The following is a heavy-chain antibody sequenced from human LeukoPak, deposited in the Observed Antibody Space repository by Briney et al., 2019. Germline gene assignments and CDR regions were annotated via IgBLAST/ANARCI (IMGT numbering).Heavy chain of an antibody. CDR1: GDTFTSYD. CDR3: ARSPASSGWFYYYYYMDV. Sequence: ASVKVSCKASGDTFTSYDINWVRQATGQGLEWMGWMNPNSGNTGYAQKFQGRVTMTRNTSISTAYMELSSLRSEDTAVYYCARSPASSGWFYYYYYMDVWGQGTTVTTSS. CDR2: MNPNSGNT. D-gene: IGHD6-19*01. V-gene: IGHV1-8*01. J-gene: IGHJ6*03.